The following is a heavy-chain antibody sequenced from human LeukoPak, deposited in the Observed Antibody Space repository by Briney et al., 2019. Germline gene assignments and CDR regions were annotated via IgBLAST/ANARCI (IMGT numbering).Heavy chain of an antibody. CDR1: GFTFSSYG. CDR2: ISGSGGST. Sequence: PGGSLRLSCAASGFTFSSYGMSWVRQAPGKGLEWVSAISGSGGSTYYADSVKGRFTISRDNSKNTLYMQMNSLRAEDTAVYYCAKGRRDGYNFDFDHWGQGTLVTVSS. J-gene: IGHJ4*02. D-gene: IGHD5-24*01. V-gene: IGHV3-23*01. CDR3: AKGRRDGYNFDFDH.